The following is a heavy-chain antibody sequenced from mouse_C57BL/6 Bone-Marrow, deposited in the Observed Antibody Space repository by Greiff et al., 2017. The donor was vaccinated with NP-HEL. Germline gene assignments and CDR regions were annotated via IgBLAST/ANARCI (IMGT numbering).Heavy chain of an antibody. CDR2: IDPETGGT. J-gene: IGHJ2*01. Sequence: QVQLQQSGAELVRPGASVTLSCKASGYTFTDYEMHWVKQTPVHGLEWIGAIDPETGGTAYNQKFKGKAILTADKSSRTAYMELRSLTSEDSAVYYCTRRGGYSYYFDYWGQGTTLTVSS. V-gene: IGHV1-15*01. CDR3: TRRGGYSYYFDY. CDR1: GYTFTDYE. D-gene: IGHD2-3*01.